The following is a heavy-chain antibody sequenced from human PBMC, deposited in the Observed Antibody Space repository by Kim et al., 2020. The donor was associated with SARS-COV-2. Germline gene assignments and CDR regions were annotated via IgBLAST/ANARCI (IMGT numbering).Heavy chain of an antibody. D-gene: IGHD3-10*01. J-gene: IGHJ6*02. V-gene: IGHV5-10-1*01. CDR2: IDPSDSYT. CDR3: ARLISYYYGSGFHYYYYGMDV. Sequence: GESLKISCKGSGYSFTSYWISWVRQMPGKGLEWMGRIDPSDSYTNYSPSFQGHVTISADKSISTAYLQWSSLKASDTAMYYCARLISYYYGSGFHYYYYGMDVWGQGTTVTVSS. CDR1: GYSFTSYW.